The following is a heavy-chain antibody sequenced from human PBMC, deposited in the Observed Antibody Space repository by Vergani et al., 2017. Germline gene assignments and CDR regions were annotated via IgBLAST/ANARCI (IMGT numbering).Heavy chain of an antibody. J-gene: IGHJ6*03. CDR3: AKDQWAAAIPSNAAMDV. CDR2: ISSSSSYI. Sequence: EVQLVESGGGLVKPGGSLRLSCAASGFTFSSYSMNWVRQAPGKGLEWVSSISSSSSYIYYADSVKGRFTISRDNAKNSLYLQMNSLRAEDTAVYYCAKDQWAAAIPSNAAMDVWGKGTTVTVSS. D-gene: IGHD2-2*02. CDR1: GFTFSSYS. V-gene: IGHV3-21*01.